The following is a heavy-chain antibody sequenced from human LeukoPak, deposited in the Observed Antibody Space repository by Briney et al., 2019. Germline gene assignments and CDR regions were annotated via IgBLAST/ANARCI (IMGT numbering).Heavy chain of an antibody. Sequence: PSETLSLTCTVSGGSISSYYWSWIRQPPGKGLEWIGYIYYSGSTNYNPSLKSRVTISVDTSKNQFSLKLSSVTAADTAVYYCARASRALFDYWGQGTLVTVSS. CDR3: ARASRALFDY. J-gene: IGHJ4*02. V-gene: IGHV4-59*01. CDR2: IYYSGST. CDR1: GGSISSYY.